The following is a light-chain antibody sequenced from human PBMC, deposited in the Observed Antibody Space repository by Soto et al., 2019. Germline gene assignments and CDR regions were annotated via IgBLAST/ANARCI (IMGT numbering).Light chain of an antibody. J-gene: IGKJ5*01. CDR2: WAS. Sequence: DIVMTQSPDSLAVSLGERATINCKSSQSVFSSSTNKNYLAWFQQKPGQPPKLLIYWASTRKSGVPDRFSGSGSGTDFTLTITSLQAEDVAVYYCQQYHSDPITFGQGTRRE. V-gene: IGKV4-1*01. CDR3: QQYHSDPIT. CDR1: QSVFSSSTNKNY.